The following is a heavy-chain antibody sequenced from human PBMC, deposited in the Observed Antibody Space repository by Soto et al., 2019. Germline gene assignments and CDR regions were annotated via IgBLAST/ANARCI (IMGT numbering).Heavy chain of an antibody. D-gene: IGHD2-15*01. Sequence: QVQLVESGGDLVKPGGSLRLSCAASGFTFSDYYMTWIRQAPGKGLEGVSYISSSGPGIYYPDSVKGRFTISRDNAKKSLYLQMSSLRAEDTAVYYCARAYSDAFDIWGQGTMVTVSS. J-gene: IGHJ3*02. CDR1: GFTFSDYY. V-gene: IGHV3-11*01. CDR3: ARAYSDAFDI. CDR2: ISSSGPGI.